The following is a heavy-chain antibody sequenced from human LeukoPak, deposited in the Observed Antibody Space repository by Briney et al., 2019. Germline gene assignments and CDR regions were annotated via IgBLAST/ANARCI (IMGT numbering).Heavy chain of an antibody. CDR3: AKLPADKEHDAFDI. CDR1: GFTFSSYW. D-gene: IGHD2-2*01. J-gene: IGHJ3*02. CDR2: ISYDGSNK. V-gene: IGHV3-30-3*01. Sequence: PGGSLRLSCAASGFTFSSYWMHWVRQAPGKGLEWVAVISYDGSNKYYADSVKGRFTISRDNSKNTLYLQMNSLRAEDTAVYYCAKLPADKEHDAFDIWGQGTMVTVSS.